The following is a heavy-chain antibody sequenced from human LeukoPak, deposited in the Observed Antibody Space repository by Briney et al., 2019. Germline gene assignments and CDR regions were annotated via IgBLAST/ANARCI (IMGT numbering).Heavy chain of an antibody. Sequence: KPSETLSLTCAVYGGSFSGYYWSWIRQPPGKGLEWIGEINHSGSTNYNPPLKSRVTISVDTSKNQFSLKLSSVTAADTAVYYCARRGIEDGMDVWGQGTTVTVSS. V-gene: IGHV4-34*01. CDR1: GGSFSGYY. CDR3: ARRGIEDGMDV. J-gene: IGHJ6*02. CDR2: INHSGST. D-gene: IGHD2-21*01.